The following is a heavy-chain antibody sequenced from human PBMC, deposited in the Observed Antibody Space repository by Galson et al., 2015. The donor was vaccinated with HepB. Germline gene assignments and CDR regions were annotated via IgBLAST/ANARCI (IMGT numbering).Heavy chain of an antibody. CDR1: GFTFSSYS. Sequence: SLRLSCAASGFTFSSYSMNWVRQAPGKGLEWVSSISSSSSYIYYADSVKGRFTISRDNAKNSLYLQMNSLRAEDTAVYYCAREGRFGYCSGGSCYSLTIYAFDIWGQGTMVTVSS. J-gene: IGHJ3*02. D-gene: IGHD2-15*01. V-gene: IGHV3-21*01. CDR3: AREGRFGYCSGGSCYSLTIYAFDI. CDR2: ISSSSSYI.